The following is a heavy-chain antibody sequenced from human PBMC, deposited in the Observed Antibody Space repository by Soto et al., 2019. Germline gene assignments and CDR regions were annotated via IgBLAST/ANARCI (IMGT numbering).Heavy chain of an antibody. D-gene: IGHD3-9*01. Sequence: EYLEISRKGCGYSFTSYWIRWVRQMPVKGLEWMGGIDHSDSYTKYSPYFQGHVTISADKSISTAYLQWSSLKASDTAMYYCARLLYYDILTGYSPYYYGMDLWGQGTTVTVSS. CDR1: GYSFTSYW. CDR2: IDHSDSYT. V-gene: IGHV5-10-1*01. J-gene: IGHJ6*02. CDR3: ARLLYYDILTGYSPYYYGMDL.